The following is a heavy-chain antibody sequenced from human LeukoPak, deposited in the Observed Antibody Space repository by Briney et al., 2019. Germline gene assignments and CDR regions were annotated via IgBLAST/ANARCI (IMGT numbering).Heavy chain of an antibody. CDR1: GFTFSTFG. Sequence: PGRSLRLSCAASGFTFSTFGMNWVRQAPGKGLEWVSYISSSGSTIYYADSVKGRFTISRDNAKNSLYLQMNSLRAEDTAVYYCARGPLDYYDSSGYFNYWGQGTLVTVSS. CDR3: ARGPLDYYDSSGYFNY. J-gene: IGHJ4*02. CDR2: ISSSGSTI. V-gene: IGHV3-48*04. D-gene: IGHD3-22*01.